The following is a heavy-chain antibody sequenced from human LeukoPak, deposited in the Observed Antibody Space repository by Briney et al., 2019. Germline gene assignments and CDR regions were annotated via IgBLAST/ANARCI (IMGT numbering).Heavy chain of an antibody. D-gene: IGHD6-13*01. J-gene: IGHJ4*02. CDR2: INPSGGST. CDR3: ARVRAAAGTIGYFDY. V-gene: IGHV1-46*01. Sequence: ASVKVSCKASGYTFTSYYMHWVRQAPGQGLEWMGIINPSGGSTSYAQKFQGRVTMTRDTSTSTVYMELSSLRSEDTAVYYCARVRAAAGTIGYFDYWGQGTLVTVSS. CDR1: GYTFTSYY.